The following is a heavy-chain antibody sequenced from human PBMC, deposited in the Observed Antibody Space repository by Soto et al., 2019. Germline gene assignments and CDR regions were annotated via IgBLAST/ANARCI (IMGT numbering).Heavy chain of an antibody. CDR1: GYTFTSYG. V-gene: IGHV1-18*01. CDR3: ARDPVDSSGLYYLDY. D-gene: IGHD3-22*01. Sequence: ASVKVSCKASGYTFTSYGLSWVRQAPGQGLERMGLLSAYNGNTNYAQKLQGRVTMTTDTSTSTAYMELRSLRSDDTAVYYCARDPVDSSGLYYLDYWAQGTLVTVSS. CDR2: LSAYNGNT. J-gene: IGHJ4*02.